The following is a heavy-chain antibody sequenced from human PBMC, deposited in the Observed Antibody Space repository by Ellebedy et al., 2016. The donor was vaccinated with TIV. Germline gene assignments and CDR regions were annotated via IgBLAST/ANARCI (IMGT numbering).Heavy chain of an antibody. CDR1: GGSVSSGSYY. Sequence: SETLSLTCTVSGGSVSSGSYYWSWIRQPPGKGLEWIGYIYYSGSTNYNPSLKSRVTISVDTSKNQFSLKLSSVTAADTAVYYCARDPVRGDWYFDLWGRGTLVTVSS. D-gene: IGHD3-10*02. V-gene: IGHV4-61*01. J-gene: IGHJ2*01. CDR2: IYYSGST. CDR3: ARDPVRGDWYFDL.